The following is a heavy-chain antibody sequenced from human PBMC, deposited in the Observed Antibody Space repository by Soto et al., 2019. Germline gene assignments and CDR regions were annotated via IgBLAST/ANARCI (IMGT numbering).Heavy chain of an antibody. CDR3: ARSIHSSVYYYFDY. J-gene: IGHJ4*02. D-gene: IGHD6-19*01. CDR1: GFSLRTPGVG. CDR2: NFWNDDR. V-gene: IGHV2-5*01. Sequence: QITLKESGPTLLKPTQTLTLTCTFSGFSLRTPGVGVGWIRQPPGKALEWLVFNFWNDDRRYSPTLKTRLTVSKDTSRNQVVLRVTNMGPEDTATYFCARSIHSSVYYYFDYWGQGILVTVSS.